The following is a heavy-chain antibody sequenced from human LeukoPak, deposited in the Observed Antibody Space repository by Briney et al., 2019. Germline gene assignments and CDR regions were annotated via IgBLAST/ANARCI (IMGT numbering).Heavy chain of an antibody. J-gene: IGHJ4*02. CDR1: GFTFSSYG. V-gene: IGHV3-33*08. CDR2: IWYDGSNK. Sequence: GRSLRLSCAASGFTFSSYGMHWVRQAPGKGLEWVAVIWYDGSNKYYADSVKGRFTISRDNSKNTLYLQMNSLRAGDTAVYYCARDRRVDHPSHYFDYWGQGTLVTVSS. D-gene: IGHD1-14*01. CDR3: ARDRRVDHPSHYFDY.